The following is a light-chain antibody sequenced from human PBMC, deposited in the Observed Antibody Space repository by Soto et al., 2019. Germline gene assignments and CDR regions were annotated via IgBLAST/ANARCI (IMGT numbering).Light chain of an antibody. CDR2: DAS. CDR3: QQFNSYALT. V-gene: IGKV1-13*02. J-gene: IGKJ4*01. Sequence: AIQLTQSPYSLSASVGDRVTITCRASQGISSALAWYQQKPGKAPQLLIYDASSLESGVPSRFSGSGSGTDFTLTISSLQPEDFATYYCQQFNSYALTFGGGTKVEIK. CDR1: QGISSA.